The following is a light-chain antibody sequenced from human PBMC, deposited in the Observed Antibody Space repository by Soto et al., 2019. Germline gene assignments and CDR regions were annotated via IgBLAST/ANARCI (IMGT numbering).Light chain of an antibody. Sequence: QSVLTQPASVSGSPGQSITISCTGTSSDVGGYNYVSWYQQHPGKAPKLMIYEVSYRPSGVFNRFSGSKSGNTASLTISGLQAEDEADYYCSSYTSSSTVVFGGGTQLTVL. CDR2: EVS. CDR3: SSYTSSSTVV. V-gene: IGLV2-14*01. CDR1: SSDVGGYNY. J-gene: IGLJ2*01.